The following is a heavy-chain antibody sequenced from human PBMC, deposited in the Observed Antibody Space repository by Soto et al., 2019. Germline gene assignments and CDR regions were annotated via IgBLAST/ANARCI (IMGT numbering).Heavy chain of an antibody. CDR1: SGPSSSHN. D-gene: IGHD1-1*01. J-gene: IGHJ6*02. V-gene: IGHV4-59*08. CDR3: VRQGIGNLHGLVDV. CDR2: IYSTGGT. Sequence: QVQLQQSGPGLVKPSETLSLTCSVSSGPSSSHNWGWIRQPPGRGLEWIGYIYSTGGTSYNPSLKSPVTISAAPSTKLISLSLTSVTAADTAVYYCVRQGIGNLHGLVDVWGQGTTVRVSS.